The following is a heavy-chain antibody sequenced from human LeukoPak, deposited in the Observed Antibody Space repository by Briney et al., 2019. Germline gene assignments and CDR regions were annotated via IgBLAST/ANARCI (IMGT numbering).Heavy chain of an antibody. CDR3: ARAPYDSSGYYRVRIGWFDP. J-gene: IGHJ5*02. V-gene: IGHV4-59*12. CDR1: GGSISSYY. CDR2: IYYSGST. D-gene: IGHD3-22*01. Sequence: SETLSLTCTVSGGSISSYYWSWIRQPPGKGLEWIGYIYYSGSTNYNPSLKSRVTISVDTSKNQFSLKLSSVTAADTAVYYCARAPYDSSGYYRVRIGWFDPWGQGTLVTVSS.